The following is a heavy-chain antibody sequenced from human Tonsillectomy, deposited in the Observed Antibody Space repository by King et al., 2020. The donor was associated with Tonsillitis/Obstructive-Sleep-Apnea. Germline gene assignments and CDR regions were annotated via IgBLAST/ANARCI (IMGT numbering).Heavy chain of an antibody. CDR3: AHSPSITDMTTVVGWFDP. Sequence: TLQESGPTLVKPPQTLTLTCTFSGFSLSTSGVGVGWIRQPPGKALEWLALIYWDDDKRYSPSLKSRLTITKDTSKNQVVLTMTNMDPVDTATYYCAHSPSITDMTTVVGWFDPWGQGTLVTVSS. V-gene: IGHV2-5*02. D-gene: IGHD4-23*01. J-gene: IGHJ5*02. CDR1: GFSLSTSGVG. CDR2: IYWDDDK.